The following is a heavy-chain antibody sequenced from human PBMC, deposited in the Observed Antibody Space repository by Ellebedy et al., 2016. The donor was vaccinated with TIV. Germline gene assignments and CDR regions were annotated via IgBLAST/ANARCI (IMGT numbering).Heavy chain of an antibody. Sequence: PGGSLRLSCAASGFTFSSYVIHWVRQAPGKGLEWVAVISYDGSNKYYADSVKGRFTISRDNSKNTLYLQMNSLRAEDTAVYYCARALMVRGVTYYYYYGMDVWGQGTTVTVSS. CDR1: GFTFSSYV. CDR3: ARALMVRGVTYYYYYGMDV. V-gene: IGHV3-30-3*01. CDR2: ISYDGSNK. D-gene: IGHD3-10*01. J-gene: IGHJ6*02.